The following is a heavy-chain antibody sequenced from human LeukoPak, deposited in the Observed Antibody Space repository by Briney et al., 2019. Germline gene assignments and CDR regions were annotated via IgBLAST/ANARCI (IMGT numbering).Heavy chain of an antibody. Sequence: GASVKVSCKASGGTFSSYAISWVRQAPGQGLEWMGGIIPIFGTANYAQKFQGRVTITADESTSTAYMELSSLRSEDTAVYYCARDKLPHYYDSSGYYYLDYWGQGTLVTVSS. CDR3: ARDKLPHYYDSSGYYYLDY. D-gene: IGHD3-22*01. CDR2: IIPIFGTA. J-gene: IGHJ4*02. V-gene: IGHV1-69*13. CDR1: GGTFSSYA.